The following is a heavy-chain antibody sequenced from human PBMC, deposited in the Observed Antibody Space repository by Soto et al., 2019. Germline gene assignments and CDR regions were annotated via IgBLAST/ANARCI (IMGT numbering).Heavy chain of an antibody. CDR3: ARVSYSSYPRYYYYGMDV. D-gene: IGHD6-6*01. V-gene: IGHV3-30*03. J-gene: IGHJ6*02. CDR2: ISYDGSNK. Sequence: GGSLRLSCAASGFTFSSYGMHWVRQAPGKGLEWVAVISYDGSNKYYADSVKGRFTISRDNSKNTLYLQMNSLRAEDTAVYYCARVSYSSYPRYYYYGMDVWGQGTTVTVSS. CDR1: GFTFSSYG.